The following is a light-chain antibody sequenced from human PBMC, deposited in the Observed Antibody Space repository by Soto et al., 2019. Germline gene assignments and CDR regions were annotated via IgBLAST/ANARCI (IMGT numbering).Light chain of an antibody. CDR1: NIRSKS. J-gene: IGLJ1*01. V-gene: IGLV3-21*04. CDR2: YDR. CDR3: QVWDSSSEQYV. Sequence: SYELTQPTSVSVASGKTARITCGGNNIRSKSVHWYQQKPGQAPVQVIYYDRDRPSGIPERFSGSNSGNTATLTISWVEAGDEADYYCQVWDSSSEQYVFGTGTKLTVL.